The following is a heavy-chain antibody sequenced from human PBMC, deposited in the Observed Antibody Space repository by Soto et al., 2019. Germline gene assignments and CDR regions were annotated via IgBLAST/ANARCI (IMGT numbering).Heavy chain of an antibody. J-gene: IGHJ5*02. Sequence: QLQLQESGPGLVKPSETLSLTCSVSGGSISSSNFYWGWIRQPPGKGLEWIGSIYYSGSTYYNPFLKSPLTTSRHTCKNQFSRRVSSVTAADTAVYYCARHSGPYASSWFDTWGQGALVIVSS. CDR2: IYYSGST. CDR1: GGSISSSNFY. CDR3: ARHSGPYASSWFDT. D-gene: IGHD2-2*01. V-gene: IGHV4-39*01.